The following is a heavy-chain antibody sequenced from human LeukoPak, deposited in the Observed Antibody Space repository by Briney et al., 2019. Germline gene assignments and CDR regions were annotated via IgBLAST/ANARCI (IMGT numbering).Heavy chain of an antibody. V-gene: IGHV3-74*03. CDR3: AREGRVSGYDFDC. CDR1: GFTFSSYW. J-gene: IGHJ4*02. Sequence: GGSLRLSCAASGFTFSSYWMHWVRQAPGRGLVWVSRINSDGSSITYADSVKGRFTISRDNARNTLYLQMNSLRVEDTAVYYCAREGRVSGYDFDCWGQGTLVTVSS. CDR2: INSDGSSI. D-gene: IGHD5-12*01.